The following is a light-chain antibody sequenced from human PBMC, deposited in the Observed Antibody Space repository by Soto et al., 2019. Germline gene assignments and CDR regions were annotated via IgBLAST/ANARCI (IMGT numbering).Light chain of an antibody. CDR3: QTWGSGIVV. CDR2: LNSDGSH. CDR1: SGHSNYA. Sequence: QLVLTQSPSASASLGASVKLTCTLSSGHSNYAIAWHQQQSEKGPRYLMKLNSDGSHSKGDGIPDRFSGSSSGAERYLTTSNLQSEDKADYFCQTWGSGIVVFGGGTKLNVL. V-gene: IGLV4-69*01. J-gene: IGLJ2*01.